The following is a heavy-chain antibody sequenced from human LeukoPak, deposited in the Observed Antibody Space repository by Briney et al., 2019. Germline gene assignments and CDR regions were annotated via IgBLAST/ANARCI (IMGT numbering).Heavy chain of an antibody. J-gene: IGHJ3*02. CDR2: INWDGGST. V-gene: IGHV3-20*04. D-gene: IGHD6-19*01. Sequence: PGGSLRLSCAASGFTFDDYGMSWARQGPGKGLEWVSGINWDGGSTGYADSVMSQFTISRDNAKNFLYLQMNSLRAEDTALYYCARTVSSAGWSDDAFDIWGQGTMVTVSS. CDR1: GFTFDDYG. CDR3: ARTVSSAGWSDDAFDI.